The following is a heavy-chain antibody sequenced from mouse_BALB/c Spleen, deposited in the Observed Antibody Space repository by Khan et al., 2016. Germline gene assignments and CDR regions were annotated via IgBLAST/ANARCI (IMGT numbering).Heavy chain of an antibody. D-gene: IGHD1-1*01. Sequence: EVQLQESGPELVKPGASVKLSCKASGYTFTSYVMHWVKQKPGQGLEWIGYINPYNEGTKFNEKLKGKATLTSDKSSSTAYMELSSPTSEDSAVYSCARTYDYGSSTWFAFWGQGTLVTVSA. CDR2: INPYNEGT. J-gene: IGHJ3*01. V-gene: IGHV1S136*01. CDR3: ARTYDYGSSTWFAF. CDR1: GYTFTSYV.